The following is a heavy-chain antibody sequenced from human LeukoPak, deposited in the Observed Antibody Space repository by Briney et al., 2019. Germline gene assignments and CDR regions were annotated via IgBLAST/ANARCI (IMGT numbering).Heavy chain of an antibody. CDR3: AKDLRYSGSFRSGNY. CDR2: IKQDGSEK. Sequence: PGGSLRLSCAASGFTFSSYSMNWVRQAPGKGLEWVANIKQDGSEKYYVDSVKGRFTISRDNAKNSLYLQMNSLRAEDTAMYYCAKDLRYSGSFRSGNYWGQGTLVTVSS. CDR1: GFTFSSYS. J-gene: IGHJ4*02. V-gene: IGHV3-7*03. D-gene: IGHD1-26*01.